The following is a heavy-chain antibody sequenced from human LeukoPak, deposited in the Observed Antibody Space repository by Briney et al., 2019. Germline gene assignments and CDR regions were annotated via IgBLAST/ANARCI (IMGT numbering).Heavy chain of an antibody. CDR1: GVSFSGYY. Sequence: SETLSLTCAVYGVSFSGYYWSWIRQPPGKGLEWIGEINHSGSTNYNPSPKSRVTISVDTSKNQFSLKLRSVTAADTAVYYCARKEQWLPHDAFDIWGQGTMVTVSS. J-gene: IGHJ3*02. V-gene: IGHV4-34*01. CDR3: ARKEQWLPHDAFDI. CDR2: INHSGST. D-gene: IGHD6-19*01.